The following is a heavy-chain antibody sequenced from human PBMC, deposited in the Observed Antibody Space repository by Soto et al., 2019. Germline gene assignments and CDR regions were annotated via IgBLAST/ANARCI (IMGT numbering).Heavy chain of an antibody. V-gene: IGHV1-24*01. CDR2: FDPEDGET. J-gene: IGHJ4*02. CDR3: ATAPLCLYYILTRHHFFDY. CDR1: GYTLTELS. D-gene: IGHD3-9*01. Sequence: ASVKVSCKVSGYTLTELSMHWVRQAPGEGLEWMGGFDPEDGETIYAQKFQGRVTMTEDTSTDTAYMELSSLRSEDTAVYYCATAPLCLYYILTRHHFFDYWGRGTLVTVYS.